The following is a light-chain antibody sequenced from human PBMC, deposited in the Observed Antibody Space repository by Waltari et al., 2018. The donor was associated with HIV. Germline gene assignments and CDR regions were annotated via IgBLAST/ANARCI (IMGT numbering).Light chain of an antibody. V-gene: IGLV2-8*01. CDR2: EVS. Sequence: QSALTQPPSASGSPGQSVTISCTGTSSDIGAYKYVSWYQQPPGKAPKLIISEVSKRPSGVPDRFSGSKSGNTASLTVSGLQAEDEADYYCTSYGGSNNVLFGGGTKLTVL. CDR1: SSDIGAYKY. CDR3: TSYGGSNNVL. J-gene: IGLJ2*01.